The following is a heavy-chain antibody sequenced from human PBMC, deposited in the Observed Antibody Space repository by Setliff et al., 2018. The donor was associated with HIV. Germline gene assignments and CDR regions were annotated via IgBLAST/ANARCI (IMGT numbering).Heavy chain of an antibody. CDR1: GFTFDSAW. Sequence: EGSLGLSCVASGFTFDSAWITWVRQAPGKGLEWVGRIKSKTDGGTADYAGHVKGRFTISRDASKNTLYLKMNRLKTEATAVYYCSTTASNGYPCVLDIWGQGTMVTVSS. D-gene: IGHD3-22*01. J-gene: IGHJ3*02. CDR2: IKSKTDGGTA. CDR3: STTASNGYPCVLDI. V-gene: IGHV3-15*01.